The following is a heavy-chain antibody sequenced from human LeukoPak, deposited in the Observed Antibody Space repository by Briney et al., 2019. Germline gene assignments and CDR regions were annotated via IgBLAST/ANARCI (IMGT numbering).Heavy chain of an antibody. CDR1: NESLSAYY. V-gene: IGHV4-34*01. J-gene: IGHJ5*02. Sequence: TSETLSLTCAVYNESLSAYYWNWIRQPPGKGLEWIGEINQSGSTKYNPSLKSRVTISVDTSKNQFSLKLSSVTAADTAVYYCARPGYCSSTSCYWFDPWGQGTLVTVSS. CDR2: INQSGST. D-gene: IGHD2-2*01. CDR3: ARPGYCSSTSCYWFDP.